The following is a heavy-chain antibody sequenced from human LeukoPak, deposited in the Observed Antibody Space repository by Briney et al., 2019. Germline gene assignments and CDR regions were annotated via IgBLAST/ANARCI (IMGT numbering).Heavy chain of an antibody. V-gene: IGHV3-30*02. CDR2: IRNDGSYK. CDR1: GFTLSSYG. J-gene: IGHJ5*02. Sequence: PGGSLRLSCAASGFTLSSYGMHWVRQAPGKGLEWVAFIRNDGSYKYSADPVKGRFTISRDNSKKTLYLQMNSLRAEDTAVYYCAKDYGSGSYAFDPWGQGTLVTVSS. D-gene: IGHD3-10*01. CDR3: AKDYGSGSYAFDP.